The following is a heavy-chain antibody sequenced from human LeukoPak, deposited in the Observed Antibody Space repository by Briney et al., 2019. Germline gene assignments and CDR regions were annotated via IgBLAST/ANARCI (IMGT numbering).Heavy chain of an antibody. D-gene: IGHD2-2*01. CDR2: VDPEDGET. J-gene: IGHJ4*02. Sequence: ASVKVSCKVSGYTFTDYYMHWVQQAPGKGLEWMGLVDPEDGETIYAEKFQGRVTITADTPTDTAYMELSSLRSEDTAVYYCATSRPIVVVPAAPLDYWGQGTLVTVSS. CDR1: GYTFTDYY. CDR3: ATSRPIVVVPAAPLDY. V-gene: IGHV1-69-2*01.